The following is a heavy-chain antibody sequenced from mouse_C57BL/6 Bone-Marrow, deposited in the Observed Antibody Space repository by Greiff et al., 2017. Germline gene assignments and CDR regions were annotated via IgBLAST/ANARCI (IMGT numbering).Heavy chain of an antibody. CDR2: INPYNGGT. V-gene: IGHV1-19*01. CDR1: GYTFTDYY. Sequence: EVQLQQSGPVLVKPGASVKMSCKASGYTFTDYYMNWVKQSHGKSLEWIGVINPYNGGTSYNQKFKGKATLTVDKSSSTAYMELNSLTSEDSAVYYCARPYSAAGFAYWGQGTLVTVSA. J-gene: IGHJ3*01. CDR3: ARPYSAAGFAY. D-gene: IGHD2-12*01.